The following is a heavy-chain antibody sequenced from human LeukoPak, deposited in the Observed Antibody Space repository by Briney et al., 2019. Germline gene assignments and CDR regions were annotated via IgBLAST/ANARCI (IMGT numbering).Heavy chain of an antibody. J-gene: IGHJ4*02. D-gene: IGHD2-2*01. V-gene: IGHV3-74*01. Sequence: GGSLRLSCAASGFIFSSYWMHWVRQAPGKGLVWVSRINSDGSSTSYADSVKGRFTISRDNAKNTLYLQMNSLRAEDTAVYYCARRVVVPAAPYYFDYWGQGTLVTVSS. CDR2: INSDGSST. CDR3: ARRVVVPAAPYYFDY. CDR1: GFIFSSYW.